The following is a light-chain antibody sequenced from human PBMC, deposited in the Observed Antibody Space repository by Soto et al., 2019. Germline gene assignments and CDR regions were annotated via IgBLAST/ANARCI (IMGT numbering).Light chain of an antibody. J-gene: IGKJ1*01. CDR3: QQYINWT. CDR1: QNIRSD. CDR2: GAS. Sequence: EIVVTQSPATLSVSPGERVTLSCRASQNIRSDLAWYQQKPGQAPRLLMYGASIRATGVPARFSGSGSGIDFTLTISSLQSEDLALYYCQQYINWTFGQGTKVDIK. V-gene: IGKV3-15*01.